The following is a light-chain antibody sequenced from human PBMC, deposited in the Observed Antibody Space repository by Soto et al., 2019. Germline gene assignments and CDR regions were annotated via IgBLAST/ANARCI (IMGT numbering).Light chain of an antibody. J-gene: IGLJ3*02. CDR2: EVR. CDR3: SAYTARSTLV. Sequence: SALTKPSSVSGSAGQTSPIFCSGTIRDVVVYNLVTWYQQHPDTAPKLSIYEVRNRPSGISSRFPGSRSGNTASLTISGLQPEDEGDYYRSAYTARSTLVFGRGTNLNVL. V-gene: IGLV2-14*01. CDR1: IRDVVVYNL.